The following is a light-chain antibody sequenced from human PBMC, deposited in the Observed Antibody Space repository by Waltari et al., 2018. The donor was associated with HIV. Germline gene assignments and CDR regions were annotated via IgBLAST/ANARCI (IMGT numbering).Light chain of an antibody. V-gene: IGLV1-44*01. Sequence: QSVLTQPPSASGTPGQRVTISCSGNYSNIGSNTVNWSQQLPGTAPNLLVFGSFQPPSGVPYRFSGSKSGTSASLAISGLHSEDEGDYYCAAWDDSLHGYVFATGTKVTVL. CDR2: GSF. CDR3: AAWDDSLHGYV. CDR1: YSNIGSNT. J-gene: IGLJ1*01.